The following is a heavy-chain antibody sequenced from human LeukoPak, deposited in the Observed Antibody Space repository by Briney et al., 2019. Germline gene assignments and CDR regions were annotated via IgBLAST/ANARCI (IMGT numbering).Heavy chain of an antibody. CDR2: ISSSSSYI. J-gene: IGHJ5*02. D-gene: IGHD6-6*01. Sequence: GGSLRLSCEASEFPFSTYTMNWVRQAPGKGLEWVSSISSSSSYIYYADSVKGRFTISRDNAKNSLYLQMNSLRAEDTAVYYCARYPQKYSSSSGDWFDPWGQGTLVTVSS. CDR1: EFPFSTYT. CDR3: ARYPQKYSSSSGDWFDP. V-gene: IGHV3-21*01.